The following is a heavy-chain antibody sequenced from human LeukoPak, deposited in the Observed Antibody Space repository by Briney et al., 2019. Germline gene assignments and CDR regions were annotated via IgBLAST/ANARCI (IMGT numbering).Heavy chain of an antibody. V-gene: IGHV4-59*11. CDR1: GGSISSHY. J-gene: IGHJ4*02. CDR3: ARGYSSSWAPFDY. CDR2: IYYSGST. D-gene: IGHD6-13*01. Sequence: SETLSLTCTVSGGSISSHYWSWIRQPPGKGLEWIGYIYYSGSTNYNPSLKSRVTISVDTSKNQFSLKLSSVIAADTAVYYCARGYSSSWAPFDYWDQGTLVTVSS.